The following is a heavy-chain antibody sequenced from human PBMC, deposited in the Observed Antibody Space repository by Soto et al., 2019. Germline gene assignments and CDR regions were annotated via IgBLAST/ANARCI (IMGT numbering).Heavy chain of an antibody. CDR3: TRLVVVATSGYVGFDH. J-gene: IGHJ4*02. D-gene: IGHD2-15*01. V-gene: IGHV4-39*01. Sequence: PSETLSLTCSVSGGSIFSSDYYWGWIRQAPGKGLEWIGSMSYSGSTLHNPSLRSRVTMSVDTLKSQFSLKLTSVTATDTALYYCTRLVVVATSGYVGFDHWGQGSLVTVSS. CDR2: MSYSGST. CDR1: GGSIFSSDYY.